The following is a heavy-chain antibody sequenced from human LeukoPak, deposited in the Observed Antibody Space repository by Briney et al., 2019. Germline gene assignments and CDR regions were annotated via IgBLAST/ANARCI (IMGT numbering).Heavy chain of an antibody. D-gene: IGHD2/OR15-2a*01. CDR3: ARENRRVLAVFDY. Sequence: QPGGSLRLSCAASGFTFSSYWMSWVRQAPGKGLEWVANIRQDGSEKYYVDSVKGRFTISRDNAKNSLYLQMNSLRAEDTAVYYCARENRRVLAVFDYWGQGTLVTVSS. CDR2: IRQDGSEK. CDR1: GFTFSSYW. V-gene: IGHV3-7*01. J-gene: IGHJ4*02.